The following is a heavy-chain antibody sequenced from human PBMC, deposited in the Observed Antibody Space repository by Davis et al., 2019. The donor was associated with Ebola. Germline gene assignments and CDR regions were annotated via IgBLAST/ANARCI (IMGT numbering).Heavy chain of an antibody. CDR3: AASAGTVGQFDY. D-gene: IGHD1-14*01. V-gene: IGHV1-58*02. CDR1: GFTFSSSA. CDR2: IVVGSGDT. J-gene: IGHJ4*02. Sequence: SVKVSCKTSGFTFSSSAMQWVRQARGQRLEWIGWIVVGSGDTNSAPKFQGRVTITSDMSTSTSYLDLSNLRPEDTAAYYCAASAGTVGQFDYWGQGTLVTVSS.